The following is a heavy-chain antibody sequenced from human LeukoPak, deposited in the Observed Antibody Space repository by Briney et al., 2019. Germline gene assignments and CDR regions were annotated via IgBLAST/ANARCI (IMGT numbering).Heavy chain of an antibody. CDR3: ARGGGSENQYAPWYFDY. J-gene: IGHJ4*02. Sequence: GGSLRLSCAASGFSVSSTYMTWVRQAPGKGLEWVSIFYRGDDRHYADSVQGRFTISRDNSKNTLSLQMNNLRVEDTAVYYCARGGGSENQYAPWYFDYWGQGVLVTVSA. V-gene: IGHV3-53*01. CDR2: FYRGDDR. CDR1: GFSVSSTY. D-gene: IGHD3-10*01.